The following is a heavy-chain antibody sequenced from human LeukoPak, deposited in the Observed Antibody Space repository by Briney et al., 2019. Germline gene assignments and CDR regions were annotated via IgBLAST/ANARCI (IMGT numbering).Heavy chain of an antibody. CDR3: ATLYSGSYQDLDY. Sequence: GGSLRLSCAASGFTFSSYPMHWVRQAPGKGLEYVSAISSNGGSTYYANSVKGRFTISRDNTKNTLYLQMGSLRAEDMAVYYCATLYSGSYQDLDYWGQGTLVTVSS. V-gene: IGHV3-64*01. D-gene: IGHD1-26*01. CDR2: ISSNGGST. CDR1: GFTFSSYP. J-gene: IGHJ4*02.